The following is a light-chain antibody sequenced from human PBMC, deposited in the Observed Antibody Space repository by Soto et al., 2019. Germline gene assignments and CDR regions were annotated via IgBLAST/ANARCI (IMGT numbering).Light chain of an antibody. CDR1: SGHSSYI. V-gene: IGLV4-60*03. Sequence: QSVLTQSSSASASLGSSVKLTCTLSSGHSSYIIAWHQQQPGKAPRYLMKLEGSGSYNKGSGVPDRFSGSSSGADRYLTISNPQSEDEADYYCETWDSNTRVFGGGTKLTVL. CDR2: LEGSGSY. J-gene: IGLJ2*01. CDR3: ETWDSNTRV.